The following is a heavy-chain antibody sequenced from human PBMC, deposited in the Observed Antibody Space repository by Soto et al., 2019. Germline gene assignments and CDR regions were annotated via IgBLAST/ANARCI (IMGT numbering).Heavy chain of an antibody. D-gene: IGHD2-2*02. Sequence: SETLSLTCAVYGGSFSGYYWSWIRQPPGKGLEWIGEINHSGSTNYNPSLKSRVTISVDTSKNQFSLKLSSVTAADTAVYYCARRGDTVVVPAAIPHHNWFDPWGQGTLVTVSS. CDR1: GGSFSGYY. V-gene: IGHV4-34*01. CDR3: ARRGDTVVVPAAIPHHNWFDP. J-gene: IGHJ5*02. CDR2: INHSGST.